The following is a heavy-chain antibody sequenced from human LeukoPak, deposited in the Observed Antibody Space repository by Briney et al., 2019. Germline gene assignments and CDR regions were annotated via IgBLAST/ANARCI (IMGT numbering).Heavy chain of an antibody. V-gene: IGHV3-48*02. Sequence: GGSLRLSCAASGFTFSSYSMNWVRQAPGKGLKWASYISSGSSTIHYADSVKGRFTIPRDNAKSSLYLQMSSLRDEDTAVYYCATLAFSSASTNYWGQGTLVTVSS. CDR2: ISSGSSTI. CDR1: GFTFSSYS. J-gene: IGHJ4*02. CDR3: ATLAFSSASTNY. D-gene: IGHD1-14*01.